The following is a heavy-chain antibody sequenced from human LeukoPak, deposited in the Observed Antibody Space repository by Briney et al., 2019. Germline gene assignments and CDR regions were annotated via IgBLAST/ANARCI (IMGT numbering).Heavy chain of an antibody. J-gene: IGHJ4*02. CDR3: AREGSMTARPFVSIDY. D-gene: IGHD6-6*01. V-gene: IGHV4-4*07. CDR1: GGSISTYY. Sequence: PSETLSLTCTVSGGSISTYYWSWVRQPAGKGLEWIGRIHTCGSVDYNPSLKSRVTMSADTSKKQFSLTLSSVTAADTAMYYCAREGSMTARPFVSIDYWGQGTLVTVSS. CDR2: IHTCGSV.